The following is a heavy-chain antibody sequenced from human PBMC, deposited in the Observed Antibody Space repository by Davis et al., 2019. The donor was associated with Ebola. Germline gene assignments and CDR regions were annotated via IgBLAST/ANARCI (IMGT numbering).Heavy chain of an antibody. CDR2: ISSSSSYI. V-gene: IGHV3-21*01. CDR3: TRVTGYDKPIDY. Sequence: GESLKISCAASGFIFSNYWMSWVRQAPGKGLEWVSSISSSSSYIYYADSVKGRFTISRDNAKNSLYLQMNSLRAEDTGIYYCTRVTGYDKPIDYWGQGTLVTVSS. J-gene: IGHJ4*02. CDR1: GFIFSNYW. D-gene: IGHD5-12*01.